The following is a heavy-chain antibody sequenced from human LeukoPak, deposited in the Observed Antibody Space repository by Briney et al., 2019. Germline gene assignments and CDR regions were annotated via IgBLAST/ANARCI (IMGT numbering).Heavy chain of an antibody. CDR2: IKQDGSEK. Sequence: PGGSLRLSCAASGFTFSSYWMSWVRQAPGKGLEWVANIKQDGSEKYYVDSVKGRFTISRDNAKNSLYLQMNSLRAEDTAVYYCARDRWGPRSNRAHFDYWGQGTLVTVSS. CDR3: ARDRWGPRSNRAHFDY. CDR1: GFTFSSYW. J-gene: IGHJ4*02. V-gene: IGHV3-7*01. D-gene: IGHD2-21*02.